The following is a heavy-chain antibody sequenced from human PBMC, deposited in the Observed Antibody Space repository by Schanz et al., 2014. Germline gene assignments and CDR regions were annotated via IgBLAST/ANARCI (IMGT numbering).Heavy chain of an antibody. CDR2: MSGSGST. CDR1: GFTFFGSFA. CDR3: AKYGGGYSYGFVEY. D-gene: IGHD5-18*01. V-gene: IGHV3-23*01. J-gene: IGHJ4*02. Sequence: EVQLLESGGGLVQPGGSLRLSCVASGFTFFGSFAMSCVRQAPGKGLEWVSGMSGSGSTYYADSVKGRFTISRDNSKNTLYLQMKSLRAEDTAVYYCAKYGGGYSYGFVEYWGQGILVTVSS.